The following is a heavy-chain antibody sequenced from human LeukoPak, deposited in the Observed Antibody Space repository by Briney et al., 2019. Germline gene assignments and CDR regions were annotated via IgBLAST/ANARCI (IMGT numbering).Heavy chain of an antibody. CDR2: IYYNGNT. CDR1: GGSISSSSYY. CDR3: ATPGLARAY. V-gene: IGHV4-39*01. Sequence: SETLSLTCTVSGGSISSSSYYWGWIRQPPGKGLEWIGSIYYNGNTYYNASLKSRITISGDTSKNQFSLILSSVTAADTAVYYCATPGLARAYWGQGTLVTVSS. J-gene: IGHJ4*02.